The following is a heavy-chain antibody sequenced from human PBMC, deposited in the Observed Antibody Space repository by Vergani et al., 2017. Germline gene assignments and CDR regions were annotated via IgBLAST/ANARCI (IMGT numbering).Heavy chain of an antibody. CDR3: ARGNGDYVDY. D-gene: IGHD1-1*01. V-gene: IGHV4-59*01. J-gene: IGHJ4*02. CDR2: IYYSGST. CDR1: GGSISSYY. Sequence: QVQLQESGPGLVKPSETLSLTCTVSGGSISSYYWSWIRQPPGKGLEWIGYIYYSGSTNYNPSLKSRVTISVDTSKNQFSLKLSSVTAADTAVYYCARGNGDYVDYWGQGTRVTVSS.